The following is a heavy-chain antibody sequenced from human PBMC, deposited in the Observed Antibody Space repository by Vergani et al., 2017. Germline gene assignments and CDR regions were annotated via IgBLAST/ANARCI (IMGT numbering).Heavy chain of an antibody. J-gene: IGHJ4*02. CDR3: ARDYRFGVRDILTGYYPHFDY. Sequence: QVQLVQSGAEVKKPGASVKVSCKASGYTFTGYYMHWVRQAPGQGLEWMGWINPNSGGTNYAQKFQGRVTMTRDTSISTAYMELSRLRSDDTAVYYCARDYRFGVRDILTGYYPHFDYWGQGTLVTVSS. CDR1: GYTFTGYY. D-gene: IGHD3-9*01. CDR2: INPNSGGT. V-gene: IGHV1-2*02.